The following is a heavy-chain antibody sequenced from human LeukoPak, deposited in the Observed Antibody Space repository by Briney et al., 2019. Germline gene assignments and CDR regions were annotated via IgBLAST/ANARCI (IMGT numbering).Heavy chain of an antibody. V-gene: IGHV3-21*01. CDR3: ARDPYSGLYGNDYYYYMDV. Sequence: GGSLRLSCAASGFTFSNYNMNWVRQAPGKAMEWVSSITSIGTYIFYADSVKGRFTISRDNAKNSLYLQMDSLGPEDTAVYYCARDPYSGLYGNDYYYYMDVWGKGTTVTISS. CDR2: ITSIGTYI. J-gene: IGHJ6*03. CDR1: GFTFSNYN. D-gene: IGHD1-26*01.